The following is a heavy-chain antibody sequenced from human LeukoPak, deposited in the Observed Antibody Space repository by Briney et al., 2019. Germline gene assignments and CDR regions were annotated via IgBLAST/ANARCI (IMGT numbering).Heavy chain of an antibody. J-gene: IGHJ4*02. CDR2: ISSSSSYI. CDR1: GFTFSSYS. CDR3: ATQPYIPGAY. V-gene: IGHV3-21*01. Sequence: GGSLRLSCVASGFTFSSYSMNWVRQAPGKGLEWVSSISSSSSYIYYADSVKGRFTISRDDAKNSLYLQMNSLRAEDTAVYYCATQPYIPGAYWGQGTLVTVSS. D-gene: IGHD2-2*01.